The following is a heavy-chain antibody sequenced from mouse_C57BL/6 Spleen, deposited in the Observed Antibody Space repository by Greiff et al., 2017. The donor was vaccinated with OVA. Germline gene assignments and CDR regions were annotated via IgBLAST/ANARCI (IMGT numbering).Heavy chain of an antibody. D-gene: IGHD1-1*01. J-gene: IGHJ1*03. CDR1: GYTFTSYW. Sequence: QVQLKQPGAELVRPGSSVKLSCKASGYTFTSYWMHWVKQRPIQGLEWIGNIDPSDSETHYNQKFKDKATLTVDKSSSTAYMQLSSLTSEDSAVYYCARSRYYGSSYGYFDVWGTGTTVTVSS. CDR3: ARSRYYGSSYGYFDV. V-gene: IGHV1-52*01. CDR2: IDPSDSET.